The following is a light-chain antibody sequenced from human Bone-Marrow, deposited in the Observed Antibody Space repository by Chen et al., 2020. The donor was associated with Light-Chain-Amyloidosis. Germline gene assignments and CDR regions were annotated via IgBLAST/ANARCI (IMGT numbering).Light chain of an antibody. V-gene: IGLV3-25*03. CDR1: DLPTKY. Sequence: SYELTQPPSLSVSPGQPARITCSGDDLPTKYAYCYQQKPGQDPVLVIHRDTERPSGISERFSGSSSGTTATLTISGGQAEDEADYQCQSADSSGTYEVIFGGGTKLTVL. CDR3: QSADSSGTYEVI. CDR2: RDT. J-gene: IGLJ2*01.